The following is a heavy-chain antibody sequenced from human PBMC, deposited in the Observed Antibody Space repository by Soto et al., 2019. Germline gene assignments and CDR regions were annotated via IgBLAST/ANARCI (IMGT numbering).Heavy chain of an antibody. CDR2: IKSDAYGGAI. CDR3: TRNKGRLEPPPNDF. Sequence: EVQLVESGGGLVKPGGSLRLSCAGSGFTFSNAWMSWVRRAPGKGLEWVGRIKSDAYGGAIDYAAPVKGRFTISRDDSKNTLFLQMKNLRAEDTAVYSYTRNKGRLEPPPNDFWGEGTPV. D-gene: IGHD4-17*01. J-gene: IGHJ4*02. CDR1: GFTFSNAW. V-gene: IGHV3-15*01.